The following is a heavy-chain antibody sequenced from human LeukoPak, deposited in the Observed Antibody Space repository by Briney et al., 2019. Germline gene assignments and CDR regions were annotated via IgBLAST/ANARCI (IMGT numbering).Heavy chain of an antibody. CDR1: GGSISSGSYY. J-gene: IGHJ4*02. Sequence: SQTLSLTCTVSGGSISSGSYYWSWIRQPAGKGLEWIGSIYYSGSTYYNPSLRSRVTISVDTSKNQFSLELSSVTAADTAVYYCARKGQQLDNYFDYWGQGTLVTVSS. V-gene: IGHV4-39*07. CDR3: ARKGQQLDNYFDY. CDR2: IYYSGST. D-gene: IGHD6-13*01.